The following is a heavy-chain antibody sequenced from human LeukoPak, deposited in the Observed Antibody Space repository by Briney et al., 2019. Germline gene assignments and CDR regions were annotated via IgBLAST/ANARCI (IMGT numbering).Heavy chain of an antibody. V-gene: IGHV6-1*01. D-gene: IGHD2-2*01. CDR2: TYYRSTWYN. Sequence: SQTLSLTCAISGDSVSSNSVTWNWIRQSPSRGLEWLGRTYYRSTWYNDYAVSVRGRITVNPDASKNQFSLHLNSVTPEDTAVYYCARRLTQYDCFDPWGQGILVTVSS. CDR1: GDSVSSNSVT. CDR3: ARRLTQYDCFDP. J-gene: IGHJ5*02.